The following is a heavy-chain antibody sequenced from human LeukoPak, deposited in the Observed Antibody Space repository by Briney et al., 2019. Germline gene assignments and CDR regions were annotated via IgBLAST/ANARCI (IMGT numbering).Heavy chain of an antibody. V-gene: IGHV3-21*04. D-gene: IGHD6-19*01. CDR3: ARGYSSGWNAYFDY. CDR1: GFTFSSYS. Sequence: GGSLRLSCAASGFTFSSYSMNWVRQAPGKGLEWVSSISSSSSYIYYADSVKGRFTISRDNAKNSLYLQMNSLRAEDTALYYCARGYSSGWNAYFDYWGQGTLVTVSS. CDR2: ISSSSSYI. J-gene: IGHJ4*02.